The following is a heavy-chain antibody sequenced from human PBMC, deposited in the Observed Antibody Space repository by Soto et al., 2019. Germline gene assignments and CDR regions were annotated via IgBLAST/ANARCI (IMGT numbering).Heavy chain of an antibody. Sequence: EVQLLESGGGVVQPGGSLRLSCAASGFTFSSYAMSWVRQAPGKGQEWVSAISGSGGSTYYADSVKGRFTISRDNSKNTLYLQMNSLRAEDTAVYYCAKYSSGWYHPFDYWGQGTLVTVSS. V-gene: IGHV3-23*01. CDR1: GFTFSSYA. CDR2: ISGSGGST. CDR3: AKYSSGWYHPFDY. J-gene: IGHJ4*02. D-gene: IGHD6-19*01.